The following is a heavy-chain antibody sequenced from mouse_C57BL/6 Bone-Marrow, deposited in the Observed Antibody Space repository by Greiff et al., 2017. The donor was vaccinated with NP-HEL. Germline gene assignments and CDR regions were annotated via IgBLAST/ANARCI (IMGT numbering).Heavy chain of an antibody. J-gene: IGHJ3*01. Sequence: EVKLEESGPGLVKPSQSLSLTCSVTGYSITSGYYWNWIRQFPGNKLEWMGYISYDGSNNYNPYLKNRISITRDTSKNHFFLKLHSVTAEDASTYYCARACGSSSFAYWGQGTLVTVSA. CDR2: ISYDGSN. CDR3: ARACGSSSFAY. V-gene: IGHV3-6*01. CDR1: GYSITSGYY. D-gene: IGHD1-1*01.